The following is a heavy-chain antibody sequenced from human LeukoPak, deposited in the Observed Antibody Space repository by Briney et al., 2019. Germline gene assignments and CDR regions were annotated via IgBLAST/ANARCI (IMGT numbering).Heavy chain of an antibody. Sequence: GGSLRLSCASSGFTFSSYAMSWVRQAPGKGLEWVAFVRYDGSNKYYADYVKGRFTISKDSSKNTLYLQMNSLRPEDTAVYYCAKGRGQSDPHYYFDSWGQGTLVTVSS. V-gene: IGHV3-30*02. CDR3: AKGRGQSDPHYYFDS. CDR1: GFTFSSYA. CDR2: VRYDGSNK. J-gene: IGHJ4*02. D-gene: IGHD5-12*01.